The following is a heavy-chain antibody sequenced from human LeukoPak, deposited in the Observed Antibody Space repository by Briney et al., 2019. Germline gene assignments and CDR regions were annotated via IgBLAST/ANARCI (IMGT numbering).Heavy chain of an antibody. D-gene: IGHD3-10*01. CDR3: ARVIGYGSGSSYESRRAWFDP. CDR2: IYYSGST. V-gene: IGHV4-31*03. J-gene: IGHJ5*02. CDR1: GGSISSGGYY. Sequence: PSQTLSLTCTVSGGSISSGGYYWSWIRQHPGKGLEWIGYIYYSGSTYYNPSLKSRVTISVDTSKNQFSLKLSSVTAADTAVYYCARVIGYGSGSSYESRRAWFDPWGQGTLVTVSS.